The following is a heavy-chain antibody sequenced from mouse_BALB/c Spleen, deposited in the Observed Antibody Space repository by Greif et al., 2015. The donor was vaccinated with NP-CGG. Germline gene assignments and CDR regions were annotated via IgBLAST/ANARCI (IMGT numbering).Heavy chain of an antibody. V-gene: IGHV1-82*01. Sequence: VQLQQSGPELVKPGASVKISCKASGYAFSSSWMNWVKQRPGQGLEWIGRIYPGDGDTNYNGKFKGKATLTADKSSSTAYMQLSSLTSVDSAVYFCARPLYGNYGGYAMDYWGQGTSVTVSS. CDR2: IYPGDGDT. J-gene: IGHJ4*01. CDR3: ARPLYGNYGGYAMDY. CDR1: GYAFSSSW. D-gene: IGHD2-1*01.